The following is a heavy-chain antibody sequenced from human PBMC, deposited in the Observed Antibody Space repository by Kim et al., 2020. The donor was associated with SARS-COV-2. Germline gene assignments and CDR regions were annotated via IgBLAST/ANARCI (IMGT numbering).Heavy chain of an antibody. Sequence: GGSLRLSCAASGFTFSSYWMSWVRQAPGKGLEWVANIKQDGSEKYYVDSVKGRFTISRDNAKNSLYLQMNSLRAEDTAVYYCARVGSWIQEITIFGVVIRGDPAGDMDVWGKGTTVTVSS. J-gene: IGHJ6*03. CDR1: GFTFSSYW. CDR3: ARVGSWIQEITIFGVVIRGDPAGDMDV. CDR2: IKQDGSEK. V-gene: IGHV3-7*01. D-gene: IGHD3-3*01.